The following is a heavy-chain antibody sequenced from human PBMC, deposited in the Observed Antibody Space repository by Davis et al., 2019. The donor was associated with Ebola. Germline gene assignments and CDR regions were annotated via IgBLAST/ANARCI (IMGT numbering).Heavy chain of an antibody. Sequence: GESLKISCAASGFSFRTNWMQWVRQASGKGLVWVSRINSDGSFTSYGDSVKGRFTISRDNAKNSLYLQMNSLRDEDTAVYYCARVRIASSGWFDPWGQGTLVTVSS. CDR2: INSDGSFT. D-gene: IGHD6-13*01. J-gene: IGHJ5*02. CDR1: GFSFRTNW. CDR3: ARVRIASSGWFDP. V-gene: IGHV3-74*01.